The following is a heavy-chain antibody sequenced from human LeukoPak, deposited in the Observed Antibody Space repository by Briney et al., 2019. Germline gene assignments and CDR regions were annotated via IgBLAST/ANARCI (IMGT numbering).Heavy chain of an antibody. J-gene: IGHJ6*03. D-gene: IGHD6-13*01. CDR1: GGSISSYY. CDR3: ARVPPIIAAAPRAPRGDMDV. Sequence: SETLSLTCTVSGGSISSYYWSWIRQPPGKGLEWIGYVYYSGSTNYNPSLKSRVTISVDTSKNQFSLKLSSVTAADTAVYYCARVPPIIAAAPRAPRGDMDVWGKGTTVTVSS. CDR2: VYYSGST. V-gene: IGHV4-59*01.